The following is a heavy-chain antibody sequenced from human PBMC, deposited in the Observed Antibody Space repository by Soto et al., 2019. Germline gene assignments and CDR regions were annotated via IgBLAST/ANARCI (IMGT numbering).Heavy chain of an antibody. D-gene: IGHD3-10*01. J-gene: IGHJ3*02. Sequence: LKISCKGSGYSFTSCWIGWVRHIPVEFVEWMGIIYPGDSDTRYSPSFQGQVTISADKSISTAYLQWSSLKASDTAMYYCARLAYYYGSGSYYRDAFDIWGQGTMVTVSS. CDR2: IYPGDSDT. CDR3: ARLAYYYGSGSYYRDAFDI. V-gene: IGHV5-51*01. CDR1: GYSFTSCW.